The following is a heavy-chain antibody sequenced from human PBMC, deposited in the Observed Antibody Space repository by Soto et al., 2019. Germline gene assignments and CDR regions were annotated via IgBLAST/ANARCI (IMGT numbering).Heavy chain of an antibody. CDR1: GGSISGHY. CDR2: IYYIGST. V-gene: IGHV4-59*08. CDR3: ARHSGDIVGATFPD. J-gene: IGHJ4*02. Sequence: SETLSLTCTVSGGSISGHYWSWIRQPPGKGLEWIGYIYYIGSTNYNPSLRSRVTISLDTSKNQVSLKLSSVIAADTAVYYCARHSGDIVGATFPDWGQGILVTVSS. D-gene: IGHD1-26*01.